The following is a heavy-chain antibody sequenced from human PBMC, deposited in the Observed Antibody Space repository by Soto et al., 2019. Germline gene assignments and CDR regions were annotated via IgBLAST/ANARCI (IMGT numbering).Heavy chain of an antibody. J-gene: IGHJ3*02. CDR3: AGADSGNYYHGFQM. D-gene: IGHD1-26*01. CDR2: IYDSVTT. V-gene: IGHV4-59*01. Sequence: SETLSLTCAVYVGSFSGSYSNWIPHPPGKGLEWIGYIYDSVTTNYNSSLESRLTISVDTSKNLFSLRLSSVTAADTAVYYCAGADSGNYYHGFQMWGQGKMVTVS. CDR1: VGSFSGSY.